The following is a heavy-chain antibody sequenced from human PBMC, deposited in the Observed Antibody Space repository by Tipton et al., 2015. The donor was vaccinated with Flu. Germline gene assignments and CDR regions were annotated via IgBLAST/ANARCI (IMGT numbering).Heavy chain of an antibody. CDR1: GGSIGSFY. CDR2: IYNNAYT. CDR3: ARDPSLGMPDYFDH. V-gene: IGHV4-59*12. J-gene: IGHJ4*02. Sequence: LILSCTVSGGSIGSFYRNWIRQPPGKGLEWIGYIYNNAYTKYNPSLKSRVTISVDTSKKQFSLQLRSVTAADTAVYYCARDPSLGMPDYFDHWGQGTLVTASS. D-gene: IGHD2-2*01.